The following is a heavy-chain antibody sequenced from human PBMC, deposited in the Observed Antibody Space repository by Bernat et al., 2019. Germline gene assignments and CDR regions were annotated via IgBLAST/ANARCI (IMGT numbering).Heavy chain of an antibody. J-gene: IGHJ6*02. CDR2: FDPEDGET. CDR1: GYTLTELS. Sequence: QVQLVQSGAEVKKPGASVKVSCKVSGYTLTELSMHWVRQAPGKGLEWMGGFDPEDGETIYAQKFQGRVTMTKDTSTDTAYMELSSLRSEDTAVYYCATVGYCSSTSCLHLYYYYGMDVWGQGTTVTVSS. CDR3: ATVGYCSSTSCLHLYYYYGMDV. D-gene: IGHD2-2*01. V-gene: IGHV1-24*01.